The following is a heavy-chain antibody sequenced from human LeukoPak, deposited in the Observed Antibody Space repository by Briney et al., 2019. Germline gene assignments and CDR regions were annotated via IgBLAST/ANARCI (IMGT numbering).Heavy chain of an antibody. CDR3: ARDYGSGNYPDAFDI. CDR2: IRYDGSNQ. CDR1: GFTFTHYG. J-gene: IGHJ3*02. D-gene: IGHD3-10*01. Sequence: PGGSLRLSCTASGFTFTHYGMHWVRQSPGKGLEWVAFIRYDGSNQFYADSVKGRFTISRDNAKNSLYLQMNSLRAEDTAVYYCARDYGSGNYPDAFDIWGQGTMVTVSS. V-gene: IGHV3-30*02.